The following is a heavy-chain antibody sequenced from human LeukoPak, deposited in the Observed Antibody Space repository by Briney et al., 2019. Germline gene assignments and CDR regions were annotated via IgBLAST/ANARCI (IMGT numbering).Heavy chain of an antibody. D-gene: IGHD5-18*01. CDR2: ISWDAGST. CDR1: GFTFDDYA. CDR3: AKAYGRGYSTDGFDY. V-gene: IGHV3-43D*03. J-gene: IGHJ4*02. Sequence: GGSLRLSCAASGFTFDDYAMHWVRQAPGKGLEWVSLISWDAGSTYYADSVKGRSTISRDNSKNSLYLQMNSLRAEDTAVYYCAKAYGRGYSTDGFDYWGQGTLVTVSS.